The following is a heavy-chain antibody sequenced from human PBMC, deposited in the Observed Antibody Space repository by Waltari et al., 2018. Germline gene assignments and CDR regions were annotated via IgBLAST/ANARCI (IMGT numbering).Heavy chain of an antibody. V-gene: IGHV3-23*04. CDR3: AKAHWDYGNYYYYYMDG. J-gene: IGHJ6*03. CDR1: GFTFNSYA. D-gene: IGHD1-7*01. Sequence: EVQLVESGGGLVQPGGSLRLSCAASGFTFNSYAMNWVRQAPGEGRECVSTISGNGVSRYYAESVEGRFTISRDNSRNTVDRQMSSLRAEDTAIYYCAKAHWDYGNYYYYYMDGWGNGTTVIVSS. CDR2: ISGNGVSR.